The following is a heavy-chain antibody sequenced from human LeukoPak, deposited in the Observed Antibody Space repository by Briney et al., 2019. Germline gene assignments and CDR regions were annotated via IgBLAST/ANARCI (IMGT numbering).Heavy chain of an antibody. CDR3: ARDFRSSSWYIGDY. D-gene: IGHD6-13*01. J-gene: IGHJ4*02. Sequence: GGSLRLSCAASGFPFSSYSMRWVRLAPGKGLEWISYISGGGTPVYYADSVEGRFTVSRDNEKNSLYLQMNSLRADDTAVYYCARDFRSSSWYIGDYWGQGAQVTVSP. CDR2: ISGGGTPV. V-gene: IGHV3-48*01. CDR1: GFPFSSYS.